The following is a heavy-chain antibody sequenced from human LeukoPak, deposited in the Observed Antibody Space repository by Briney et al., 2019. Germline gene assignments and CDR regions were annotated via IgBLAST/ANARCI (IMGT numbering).Heavy chain of an antibody. J-gene: IGHJ6*02. D-gene: IGHD6-19*01. CDR3: ARVWVAGTEYYYGMDV. CDR2: INHSGST. V-gene: IGHV4-34*01. CDR1: GGSFSGYY. Sequence: SETLSLTCAVYGGSFSGYYWSWIRQPPGKGLEWIGEINHSGSTNYNPSLKSRVTISVDTSKNQFSLKLSSVTAADTAVYYCARVWVAGTEYYYGMDVWGQGTTVTVSS.